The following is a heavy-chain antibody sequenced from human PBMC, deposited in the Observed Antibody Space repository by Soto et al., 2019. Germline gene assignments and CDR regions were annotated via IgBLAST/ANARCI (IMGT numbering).Heavy chain of an antibody. Sequence: ASVKVSCKASGYTFTSCYMHCVRQAPGQGLEWMGIINPSGGSTSYAQKFQGRVTMTRDTSTSTVYMELNSLRAEDTAVYYCARDQGVLFWALDYWGQGTLVTVSS. CDR3: ARDQGVLFWALDY. CDR1: GYTFTSCY. CDR2: INPSGGST. J-gene: IGHJ4*02. D-gene: IGHD2-21*01. V-gene: IGHV1-46*01.